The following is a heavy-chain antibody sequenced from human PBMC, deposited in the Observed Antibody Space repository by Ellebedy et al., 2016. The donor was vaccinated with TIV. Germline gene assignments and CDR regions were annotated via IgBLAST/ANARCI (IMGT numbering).Heavy chain of an antibody. CDR3: VRDGAYGDYSPGYYGLNV. CDR1: GFSFSSYW. CDR2: VNQDGTEN. V-gene: IGHV3-7*03. D-gene: IGHD4-17*01. Sequence: GGSLRLSCVASGFSFSSYWMTWVRQAPGKGLEWVANVNQDGTENYVVDSVKGRFTISRDNTKNSLYVQMNSLRVEDTAVYYCVRDGAYGDYSPGYYGLNVWGQGTAVTASS. J-gene: IGHJ6*02.